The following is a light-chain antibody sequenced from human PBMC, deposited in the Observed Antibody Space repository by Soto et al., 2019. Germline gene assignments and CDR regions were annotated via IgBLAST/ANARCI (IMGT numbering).Light chain of an antibody. Sequence: QSSLTQPASVFGSPGQSITFSCTGTSSDVGGYNFVSWYQQHPGKAPKLMIYEVSSRPSGVSDRFSGSKSGNTASLTISGLQADDEADYYCTSYTDNRVWVFGGGTKLTVL. CDR1: SSDVGGYNF. CDR2: EVS. J-gene: IGLJ3*02. CDR3: TSYTDNRVWV. V-gene: IGLV2-14*03.